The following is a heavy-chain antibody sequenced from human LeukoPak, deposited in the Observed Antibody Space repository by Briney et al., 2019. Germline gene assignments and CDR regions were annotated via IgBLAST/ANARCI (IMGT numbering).Heavy chain of an antibody. CDR2: MNPNSGNT. CDR3: ARAGRGTMVRGVRISYYFDY. D-gene: IGHD3-10*01. CDR1: GYTFTSYD. J-gene: IGHJ4*02. Sequence: ASVKVSCKASGYTFTSYDINWVRQATGQGLEWMGWMNPNSGNTGYAQKFQGRVTMTRNTSISTAYMELSSLRSEDTAVYYCARAGRGTMVRGVRISYYFDYWGQGTLVTVSS. V-gene: IGHV1-8*02.